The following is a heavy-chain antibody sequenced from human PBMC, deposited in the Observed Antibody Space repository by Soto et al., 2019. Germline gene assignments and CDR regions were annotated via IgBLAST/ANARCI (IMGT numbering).Heavy chain of an antibody. V-gene: IGHV4-59*01. J-gene: IGHJ3*02. CDR2: IYYSGST. D-gene: IGHD2-15*01. Sequence: SETLSLTCTVSGGSISSYYWSWIRQPPGKGLEWIGYIYYSGSTNYNPSLKSRVTISVDTSKNQFSLKLSSVTAADTAVYYCARDRGYCSGGSCYSDYLGAFGIWGQGTMVTVSS. CDR3: ARDRGYCSGGSCYSDYLGAFGI. CDR1: GGSISSYY.